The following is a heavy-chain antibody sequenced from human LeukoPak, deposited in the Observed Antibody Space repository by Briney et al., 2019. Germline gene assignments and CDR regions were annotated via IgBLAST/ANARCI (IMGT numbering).Heavy chain of an antibody. CDR1: GLTFSSYA. CDR3: AKDGRAYDYGDYGYFQH. D-gene: IGHD4-17*01. CDR2: ISGSGGST. J-gene: IGHJ1*01. Sequence: GGSLRLPCAASGLTFSSYAMSWVRQAPGKGLEWVSAISGSGGSTYYADSVKGRFTISRDNSKNTLYLQMNSLRAEDTAVYYCAKDGRAYDYGDYGYFQHWGQGTLVTVSS. V-gene: IGHV3-23*01.